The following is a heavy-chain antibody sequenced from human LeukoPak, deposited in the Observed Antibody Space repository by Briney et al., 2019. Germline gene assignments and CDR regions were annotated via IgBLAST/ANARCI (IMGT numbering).Heavy chain of an antibody. D-gene: IGHD6-6*01. CDR3: ARGVAARPYNWFDP. J-gene: IGHJ5*02. V-gene: IGHV6-1*01. CDR1: GDSVSSSSAA. Sequence: SPTLSLTCAISGDSVSSSSAAWNWIRQSPSRGLEWLGRTYYRSKWYNDYAVSVKSRITINPDTSKNQFSLQLNSVTPEDTAVYYCARGVAARPYNWFDPWGQGTLVTVSS. CDR2: TYYRSKWYN.